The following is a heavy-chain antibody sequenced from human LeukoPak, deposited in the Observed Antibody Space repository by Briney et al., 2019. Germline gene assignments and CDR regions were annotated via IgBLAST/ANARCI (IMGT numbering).Heavy chain of an antibody. J-gene: IGHJ4*02. CDR1: GFTVSSNC. V-gene: IGHV3-53*01. D-gene: IGHD3-22*01. CDR3: ARRAGDYSHPYDY. Sequence: PGGSLRLSCTVSGFTVSSNCMSWVRQAPGKWLEWVSLIYSGGSTYYTDSVKGRFTISRDNSKNTLYLQMNSLRAEDTAVYYCARRAGDYSHPYDYWGQGILVTVSS. CDR2: IYSGGST.